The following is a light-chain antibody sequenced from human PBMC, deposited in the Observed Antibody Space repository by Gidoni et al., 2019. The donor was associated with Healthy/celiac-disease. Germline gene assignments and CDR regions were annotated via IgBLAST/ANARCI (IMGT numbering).Light chain of an antibody. CDR2: GAS. CDR1: PSVTSSY. J-gene: IGKJ4*01. CDR3: QQYGSSPTT. Sequence: EIVLTQSPGTLSLSPGERATLSCRASPSVTSSYLAWYQQKPGQAPRRLIYGASSRATGIPDRFSGSGSGTDFTLTISRLEPEDFAVYYCQQYGSSPTTFGGGTKVEIK. V-gene: IGKV3-20*01.